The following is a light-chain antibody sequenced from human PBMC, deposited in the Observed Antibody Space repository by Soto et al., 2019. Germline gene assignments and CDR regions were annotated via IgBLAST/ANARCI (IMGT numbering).Light chain of an antibody. CDR3: SSHAGNNNYV. V-gene: IGLV2-8*01. Sequence: QSVLTQPPSASGSPGQSVAISCTGTSSDVGGQNYVSWYQQHPGKAPKLIIYAVTERPSGVPDRFSGSKSGNTASLTFSGLQTEDEADYYCSSHAGNNNYVFGTGTTVTVL. J-gene: IGLJ1*01. CDR1: SSDVGGQNY. CDR2: AVT.